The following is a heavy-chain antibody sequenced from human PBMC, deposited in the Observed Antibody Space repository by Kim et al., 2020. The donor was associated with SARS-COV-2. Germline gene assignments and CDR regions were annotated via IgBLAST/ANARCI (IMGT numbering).Heavy chain of an antibody. CDR3: ARHFEAAGTWWFDP. J-gene: IGHJ5*02. V-gene: IGHV5-10-1*01. D-gene: IGHD6-13*01. Sequence: SPSFQGHVTISADKSISTAYLQWSSLKASDTAMYYCARHFEAAGTWWFDPWGQGTLVTVSS.